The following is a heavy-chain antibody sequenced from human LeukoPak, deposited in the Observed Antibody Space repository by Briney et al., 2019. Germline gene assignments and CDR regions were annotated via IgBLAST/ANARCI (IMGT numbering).Heavy chain of an antibody. Sequence: GGSLRLSCAASGFTFSNHNMDWVRQAPGKGLEWISYISGRGEAIFYADSVQGRFTISRDNAMNSIYLQMNGLTAEDTAVYYCARTYGSGSLDYGGQGTLVTVSS. J-gene: IGHJ4*02. D-gene: IGHD2-15*01. CDR3: ARTYGSGSLDY. CDR2: ISGRGEAI. V-gene: IGHV3-48*01. CDR1: GFTFSNHN.